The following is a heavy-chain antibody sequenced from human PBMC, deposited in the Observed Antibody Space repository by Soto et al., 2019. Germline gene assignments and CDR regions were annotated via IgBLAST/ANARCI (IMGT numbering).Heavy chain of an antibody. CDR2: IFHTGST. Sequence: QLQLQESGPGLVKPSETLSLTCTVSGGSISSNNIYWDWIRQPPGKGLEWIGNIFHTGSTNYSPSLKTRVTISVDTSNNLFSLRLSSVPAADTAVYYCARRPQNYGVDVWGQGTTVTVSS. V-gene: IGHV4-39*01. CDR1: GGSISSNNIY. J-gene: IGHJ6*02. CDR3: ARRPQNYGVDV.